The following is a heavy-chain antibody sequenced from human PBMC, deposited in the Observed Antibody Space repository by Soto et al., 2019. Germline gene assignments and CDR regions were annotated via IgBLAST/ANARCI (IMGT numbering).Heavy chain of an antibody. CDR3: ARGIAVAGYFDY. CDR2: IGTAGDT. D-gene: IGHD6-19*01. CDR1: GFTFSSYD. Sequence: PGGSLRLSCAASGFTFSSYDMHWVRQATGKGLEWVSAIGTAGDTYYPGSVKGRFTISRENAKNSLYLQMNSLRAEDTAVYYCARGIAVAGYFDYWGQGTLVTVSS. J-gene: IGHJ4*02. V-gene: IGHV3-13*01.